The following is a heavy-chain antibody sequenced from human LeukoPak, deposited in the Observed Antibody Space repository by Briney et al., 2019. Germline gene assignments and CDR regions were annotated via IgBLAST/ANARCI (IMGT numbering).Heavy chain of an antibody. J-gene: IGHJ5*02. V-gene: IGHV4-30-2*01. CDR2: IFYTGDT. Sequence: SETLSLTCAVSGGSISSGGYSWSWLRQPPGKGLEWIGYIFYTGDTDYNPSLRSRVTMSVDRSNNRFSLQLASVTTADSAFYYCARAYRLTSPRGFDPWGPGILVTVSS. CDR1: GGSISSGGYS. D-gene: IGHD3-16*02. CDR3: ARAYRLTSPRGFDP.